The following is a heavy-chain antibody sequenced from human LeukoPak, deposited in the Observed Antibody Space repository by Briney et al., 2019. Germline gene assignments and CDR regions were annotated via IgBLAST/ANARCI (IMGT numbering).Heavy chain of an antibody. CDR1: GYTFTSYY. D-gene: IGHD3-3*01. CDR3: ARDQSGYYEIDY. Sequence: ASVKVSCKASGYTFTSYYMHWVRQAPGQGLEWMGIINPSGGSTSYAQKFQGRVTMTRDMSTSTVYMELSSLRSEDTAVYYCARDQSGYYEIDYWGQGTLVTVSS. J-gene: IGHJ4*02. CDR2: INPSGGST. V-gene: IGHV1-46*01.